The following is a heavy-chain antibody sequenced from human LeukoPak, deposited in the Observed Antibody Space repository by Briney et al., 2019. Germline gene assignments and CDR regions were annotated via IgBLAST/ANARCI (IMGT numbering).Heavy chain of an antibody. J-gene: IGHJ4*02. CDR3: ARGYSSGWYGY. V-gene: IGHV4-30-4*08. CDR2: IYYSGST. CDR1: GGSISSSSYY. D-gene: IGHD6-19*01. Sequence: SETLSLTCTVSGGSISSSSYYWGWIRQPPGKGLEWIGYIYYSGSTYYNPSLKSRVTISVDTSKNQFSLKLSSVTAADTAVYYCARGYSSGWYGYWGQGTLVTVSS.